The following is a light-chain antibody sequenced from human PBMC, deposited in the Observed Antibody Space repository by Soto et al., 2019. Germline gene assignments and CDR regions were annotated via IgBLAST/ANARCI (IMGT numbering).Light chain of an antibody. CDR1: QAISTF. CDR3: QQLNSYT. J-gene: IGKJ4*01. CDR2: AAS. Sequence: DIQLTQSPSFLSASVGDRVTITCRASQAISTFLAWYQREPGKAPKLPISAASTLQSGVPSRFSGSGSGTEFTLTISSLQPEDFATYYCQQLNSYTFGGGTKVEIK. V-gene: IGKV1-9*01.